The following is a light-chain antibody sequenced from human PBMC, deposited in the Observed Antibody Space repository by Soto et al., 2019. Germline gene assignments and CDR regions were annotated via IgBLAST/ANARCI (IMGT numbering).Light chain of an antibody. CDR2: GAS. CDR1: QSVNNNY. J-gene: IGKJ4*01. V-gene: IGKV3-20*01. Sequence: EIVLTQSPGTLSLSPGERATLSCRASQSVNNNYLAWYQQKPGQAPRLLIYGASRRATGIPDRFSGSGSGTDFTLTISRLEPEDFAVYPCQQYGSSPLTFGGGTKVEIK. CDR3: QQYGSSPLT.